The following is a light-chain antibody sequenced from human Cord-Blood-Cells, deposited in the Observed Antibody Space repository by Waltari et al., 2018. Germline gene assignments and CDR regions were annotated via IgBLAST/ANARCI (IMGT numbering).Light chain of an antibody. CDR3: CSYAGSYTWV. Sequence: QSALTQPRSVSGSPGQSVTISCTGTSSDVGGYNYVSWYKQHPGKAPKLMIYDVSKRPSGVPGRFSGSKSGNTASLTISGLQAEDEADYYCCSYAGSYTWVFGGGTKLTVL. V-gene: IGLV2-11*01. CDR2: DVS. CDR1: SSDVGGYNY. J-gene: IGLJ3*02.